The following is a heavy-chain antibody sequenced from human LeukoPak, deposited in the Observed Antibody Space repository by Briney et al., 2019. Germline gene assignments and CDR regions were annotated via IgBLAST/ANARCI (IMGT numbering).Heavy chain of an antibody. D-gene: IGHD2-21*02. J-gene: IGHJ6*02. CDR3: TGGGDRQGQDYYYYGMDV. CDR1: GYTLTELS. CDR2: LDPEDGET. Sequence: ASVKVSCRVSGYTLTELSIHWVRQAPGKGLEWMGSLDPEDGETIYAQKFQGRVTMTADKSSDTAYMKLTSLRPEDTAVHYCTGGGDRQGQDYYYYGMDVWGQGTTVTVSS. V-gene: IGHV1-24*01.